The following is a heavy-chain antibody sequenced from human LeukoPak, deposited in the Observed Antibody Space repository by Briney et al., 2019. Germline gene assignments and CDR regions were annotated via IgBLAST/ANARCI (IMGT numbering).Heavy chain of an antibody. J-gene: IGHJ3*02. Sequence: PGGSLRLSCAASGFTFSSYSMNWVRQAPGKGLEWVSYISSSSSTIYYADSVKGRFTISRDNSKNTLYLQMNSLRAEDTAVYYCAKAGPAYCGGDCSLRNPRAFDIWGQGTMVTVSS. D-gene: IGHD2-21*02. CDR3: AKAGPAYCGGDCSLRNPRAFDI. CDR1: GFTFSSYS. V-gene: IGHV3-48*01. CDR2: ISSSSSTI.